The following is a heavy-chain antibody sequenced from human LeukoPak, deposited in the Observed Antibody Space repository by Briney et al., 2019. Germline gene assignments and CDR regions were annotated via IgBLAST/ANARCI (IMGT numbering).Heavy chain of an antibody. V-gene: IGHV3-33*01. CDR2: IWYDGSNK. Sequence: PGRSLRLSCAASGFTFSSYGMHWVRQAPGKGLEWVAVIWYDGSNKYYADSVKGRFTISRDNSKNTLYLQMNSLRAEDTAVYYCARDRDSSGWYGGYWGQGTLVTVSS. J-gene: IGHJ4*02. CDR3: ARDRDSSGWYGGY. CDR1: GFTFSSYG. D-gene: IGHD6-19*01.